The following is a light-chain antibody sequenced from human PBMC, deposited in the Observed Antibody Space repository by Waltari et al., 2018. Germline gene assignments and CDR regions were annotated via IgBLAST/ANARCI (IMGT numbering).Light chain of an antibody. J-gene: IGKJ1*01. V-gene: IGKV3-20*01. CDR1: QSVSSSY. CDR2: GAS. Sequence: DIVLTQSPGTLSLSPGESGTLSCRASQSVSSSYLAWYQQKPGQAPRLLSYGASSRATGIPDRFSGSGSGTDFTLTISRLEPEDFAVYYCQQYGTSPETFGQGTKVEIK. CDR3: QQYGTSPET.